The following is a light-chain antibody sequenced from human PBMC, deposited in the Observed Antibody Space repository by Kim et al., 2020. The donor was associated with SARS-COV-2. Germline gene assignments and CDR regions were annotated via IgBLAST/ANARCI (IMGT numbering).Light chain of an antibody. J-gene: IGLJ2*01. CDR2: GNS. Sequence: QRITISCTGSSTNIGAGYNVHWYQQLPETAPNLLIYGNSNRPSGVPDRFSGSKSGTSASLAITGLQAEDEADYYCQSYDSSLSVVVFGGGTQLTVL. V-gene: IGLV1-40*01. CDR3: QSYDSSLSVVV. CDR1: STNIGAGYN.